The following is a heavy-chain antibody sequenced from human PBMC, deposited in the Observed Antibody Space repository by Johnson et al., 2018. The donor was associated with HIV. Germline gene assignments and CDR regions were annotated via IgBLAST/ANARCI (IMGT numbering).Heavy chain of an antibody. V-gene: IGHV3-30*02. CDR2: IWYDGSNK. J-gene: IGHJ3*02. Sequence: VQLVESGGGVVQPGGSLRLSCAASGFTFSSYGMHWVRQAPGKGLEWVAFIWYDGSNKYYADSVKGRFTISRDNSKNTLDLQMTSLRAEDTAVYYCAREGPSERAGFDIWGQGTMVTVSS. CDR3: AREGPSERAGFDI. CDR1: GFTFSSYG.